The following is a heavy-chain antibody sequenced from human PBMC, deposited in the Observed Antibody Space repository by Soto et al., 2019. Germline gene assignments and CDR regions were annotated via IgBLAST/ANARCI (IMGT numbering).Heavy chain of an antibody. CDR2: IYPGDSDT. CDR1: GYSFTSYW. CDR3: ARHASLDYYDSSGYSPPFDI. J-gene: IGHJ3*02. D-gene: IGHD3-22*01. V-gene: IGHV5-51*01. Sequence: PGESLKISCKGSGYSFTSYWIGWVRQMPGKGLEWMGIIYPGDSDTRYSPSFQGQVTISADKSISTAYLQWSSLKASDTAMYYCARHASLDYYDSSGYSPPFDIWGQGTMVTVSS.